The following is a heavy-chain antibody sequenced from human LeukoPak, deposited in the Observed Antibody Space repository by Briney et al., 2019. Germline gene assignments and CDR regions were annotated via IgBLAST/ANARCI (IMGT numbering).Heavy chain of an antibody. CDR2: IYTSGST. CDR1: GGSISSYY. J-gene: IGHJ4*02. CDR3: GKDPPADLIDSVKYIDG. D-gene: IGHD2-21*01. Sequence: PSETLSLTCTVSGGSISSYYWSWIRQPAGKGLEWIGRIYTSGSTNYNPSLKSRVTMSVDTSKNQFSLKLSSVTAAATAVYYCGKDPPADLIDSVKYIDGWGQGTLVTVSS. V-gene: IGHV4-4*07.